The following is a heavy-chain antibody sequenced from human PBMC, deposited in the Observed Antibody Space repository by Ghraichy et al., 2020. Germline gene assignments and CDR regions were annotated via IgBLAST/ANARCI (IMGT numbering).Heavy chain of an antibody. Sequence: SETLSLTCTVSGGSISSSSYFWAWIRQPPGKGLEGIGSIFYSGGTYYTQSVESRVSISVDTSQDQFSLCLSSVTDADAAVYYCARHDLSSGRVHWFDPWGQGTLVTVPS. D-gene: IGHD6-19*01. CDR3: ARHDLSSGRVHWFDP. V-gene: IGHV4-39*01. J-gene: IGHJ5*02. CDR2: IFYSGGT. CDR1: GGSISSSSYF.